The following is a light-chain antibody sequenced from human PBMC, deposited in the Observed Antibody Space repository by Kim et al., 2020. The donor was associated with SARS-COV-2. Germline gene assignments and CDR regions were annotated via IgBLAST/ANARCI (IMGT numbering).Light chain of an antibody. CDR2: DAS. V-gene: IGKV1-5*01. CDR1: QSISGS. CDR3: QQYNSYWT. J-gene: IGKJ1*01. Sequence: SASVGDKVTITCRASQSISGSLSWYQHKPGKAPKLLIYDASRLESGVPSMFSGSGSGTEFTLTISSLQPDDFATYYCQQYNSYWTFGQGTKVDIK.